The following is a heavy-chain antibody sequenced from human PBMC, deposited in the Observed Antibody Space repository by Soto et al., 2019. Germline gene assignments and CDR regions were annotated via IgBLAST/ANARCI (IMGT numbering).Heavy chain of an antibody. J-gene: IGHJ6*03. Sequence: SETLSLTCTVSGGSISSSSYYWGWIRPPPGKGLEWIGSIYYSGSTYYNPSLKSRVTISVDTSKNQFSLKLSSVTAADTAVYYCASITAAAGEDYYYYYYMDVWGKGTRVTVSS. D-gene: IGHD6-13*01. V-gene: IGHV4-39*01. CDR2: IYYSGST. CDR3: ASITAAAGEDYYYYYYMDV. CDR1: GGSISSSSYY.